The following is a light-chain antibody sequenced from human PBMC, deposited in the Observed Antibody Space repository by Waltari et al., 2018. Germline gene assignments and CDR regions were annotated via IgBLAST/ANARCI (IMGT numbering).Light chain of an antibody. Sequence: DIQMTQSPSSLSASVGDRVTITCQASQDITIKLNWFQQKPGKAPQVLFFDASNSQGAVPSRCSGRGHGRNFAFTITGLQPEDVGTYYCQQYASLPLTFGGGTRVEI. CDR3: QQYASLPLT. J-gene: IGKJ4*01. CDR1: QDITIK. V-gene: IGKV1-33*01. CDR2: DAS.